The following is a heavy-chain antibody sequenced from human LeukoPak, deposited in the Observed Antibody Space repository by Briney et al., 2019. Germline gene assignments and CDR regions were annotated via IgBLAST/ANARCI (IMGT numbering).Heavy chain of an antibody. CDR2: IYYSGST. CDR3: ASQSTYGDYYFDY. D-gene: IGHD4-17*01. Sequence: ETLSLTCTVSGGSISSYYWSWIRQPPGKGLEWIGYIYYSGSTNYNPSLKSRVTISVDTSKNQFSLKLSSVTATDTAVYYCASQSTYGDYYFDYWGQGTLVTVSS. CDR1: GGSISSYY. J-gene: IGHJ4*02. V-gene: IGHV4-59*08.